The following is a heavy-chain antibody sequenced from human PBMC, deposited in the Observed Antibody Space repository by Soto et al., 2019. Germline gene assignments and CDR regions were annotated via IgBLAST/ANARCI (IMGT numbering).Heavy chain of an antibody. CDR1: GGTFSSYT. D-gene: IGHD6-13*01. Sequence: QVQLVQSGAEVTKPGSSVKVSCKASGGTFSSYTISWVRQAPGQGLEWMGRIIPILGIANYAQKFQGRVTITADKSTSTAYMELSSLRSEDTAVYYCARGQIAAAGTWFDPWGQGTLVTVSS. CDR3: ARGQIAAAGTWFDP. J-gene: IGHJ5*02. V-gene: IGHV1-69*02. CDR2: IIPILGIA.